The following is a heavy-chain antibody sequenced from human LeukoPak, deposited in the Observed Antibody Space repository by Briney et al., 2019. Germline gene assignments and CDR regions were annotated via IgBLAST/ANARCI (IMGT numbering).Heavy chain of an antibody. J-gene: IGHJ4*02. Sequence: PSQTLSLTCTVSGGSISSGGYYWSWIRQPPGKGLEWIGYIYHSGSTYYNPSLKSRVTISVDRSKNQFSLKLSSVTAADTAVYYCARVHAWGIAAGRRRWLFDYWGQGTLVTVSS. V-gene: IGHV4-30-2*01. CDR3: ARVHAWGIAAGRRRWLFDY. CDR1: GGSISSGGYY. CDR2: IYHSGST. D-gene: IGHD6-13*01.